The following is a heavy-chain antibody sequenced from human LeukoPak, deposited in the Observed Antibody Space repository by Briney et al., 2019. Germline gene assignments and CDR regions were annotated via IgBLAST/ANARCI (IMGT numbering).Heavy chain of an antibody. J-gene: IGHJ6*03. CDR3: ARQGRGYSPYYYYMDV. V-gene: IGHV5-51*01. CDR1: GYSFTSYW. Sequence: GESLKISCKGSGYSFTSYWIGWVRQMPGKGLEWMGIIYPGDSDTRYSPSFQGQVTISADNSISAAYLQWSSLKASDTAMYYCARQGRGYSPYYYYMDVWGKGTTVTVSS. D-gene: IGHD5-24*01. CDR2: IYPGDSDT.